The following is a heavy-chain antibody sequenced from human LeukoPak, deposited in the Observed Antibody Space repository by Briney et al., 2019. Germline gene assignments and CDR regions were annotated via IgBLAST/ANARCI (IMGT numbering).Heavy chain of an antibody. CDR3: ARGKRGFDY. CDR2: ISSSGSAI. Sequence: GGSLRLSXAASGFTFSSYEMNWVCQAPGKGLEWVSYISSSGSAIYYADSVKGRFTISRDNAKNSLYLQMNSLRAEDTAIYYCARGKRGFDYWGQGTLVTVSS. D-gene: IGHD3-10*01. J-gene: IGHJ4*02. CDR1: GFTFSSYE. V-gene: IGHV3-48*03.